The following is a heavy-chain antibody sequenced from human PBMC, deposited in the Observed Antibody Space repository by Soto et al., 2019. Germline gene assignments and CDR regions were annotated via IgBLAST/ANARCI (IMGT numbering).Heavy chain of an antibody. CDR1: GFSLSTSGIC. CDR2: IDWDDDK. V-gene: IGHV2-70*01. J-gene: IGHJ6*02. Sequence: SGPTLVNPTQTLTLTCPFSGFSLSTSGICVSWIRQPPGKALEWLALIDWDDDKYYSTSLKTRLTISKDTSKNQVVLTMTNMDPVDTATYYCARIQSFNYYYYGMDVWGQGTTVTVSS. CDR3: ARIQSFNYYYYGMDV.